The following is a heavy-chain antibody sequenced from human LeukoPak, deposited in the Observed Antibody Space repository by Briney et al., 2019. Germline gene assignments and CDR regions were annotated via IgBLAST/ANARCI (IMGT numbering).Heavy chain of an antibody. J-gene: IGHJ5*02. CDR1: GGSFSGYN. CDR2: IHHSGST. Sequence: SETLSLTCAVYGGSFSGYNWSWIRQPPGKRLERIGEIHHSGSTNYNPSLKSRVTISVDTSKNQFSLKLSSVTAADTAVYYCARGVDNNWFDPWGQGTLVTVSS. D-gene: IGHD5-12*01. CDR3: ARGVDNNWFDP. V-gene: IGHV4-34*01.